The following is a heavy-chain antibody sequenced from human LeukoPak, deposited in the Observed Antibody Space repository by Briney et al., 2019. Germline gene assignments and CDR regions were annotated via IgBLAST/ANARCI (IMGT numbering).Heavy chain of an antibody. Sequence: ASVKVSCKASGYTFTGYYMHWVRQAPGQGLEWMGWINPNSGGTNYAQKFQGRVTMTRDTSISTAYMELSRLRSDDTAVYYCARDQGGRRLAEYYFDYWGQGTLVTVSS. D-gene: IGHD3-16*01. V-gene: IGHV1-2*02. CDR2: INPNSGGT. CDR1: GYTFTGYY. CDR3: ARDQGGRRLAEYYFDY. J-gene: IGHJ4*02.